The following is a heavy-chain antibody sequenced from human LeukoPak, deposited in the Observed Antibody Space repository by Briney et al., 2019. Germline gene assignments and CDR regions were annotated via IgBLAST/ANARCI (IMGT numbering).Heavy chain of an antibody. J-gene: IGHJ4*02. CDR3: ARVGSGYDINHYFDY. V-gene: IGHV4-34*01. D-gene: IGHD5-12*01. CDR1: GGSFSGYY. Sequence: SETLSLTCAAYGGSFSGYYWSWIRQPPGKGLEWIGEINHSGSTNYNPSLKSRVTISVDTSKNQFSLKLSSVTAADTAVYYCARVGSGYDINHYFDYWGQGTLVTVSS. CDR2: INHSGST.